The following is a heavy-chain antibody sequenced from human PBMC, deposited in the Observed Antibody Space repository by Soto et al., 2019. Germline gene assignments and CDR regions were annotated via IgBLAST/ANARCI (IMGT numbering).Heavy chain of an antibody. Sequence: EVQLVESGGGLVQPGGSLRLSCAASGFTFSTYSMNWVRQAPGKGLEWVSYISSSSSTIYYADSVKGRFTISRDNAKNSLYLQMTSLRAEDTAVYYCIGDSGATDWFDPWGQGTLVTVSS. CDR3: IGDSGATDWFDP. CDR1: GFTFSTYS. CDR2: ISSSSSTI. D-gene: IGHD1-26*01. V-gene: IGHV3-48*01. J-gene: IGHJ5*02.